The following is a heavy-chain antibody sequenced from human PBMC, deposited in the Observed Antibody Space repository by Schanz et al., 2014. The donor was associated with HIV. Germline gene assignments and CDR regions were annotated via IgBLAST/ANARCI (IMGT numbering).Heavy chain of an antibody. CDR2: IKEDGSET. CDR1: GFTFNNYA. CDR3: AKEEWFRFDP. D-gene: IGHD3-3*01. V-gene: IGHV3-7*01. Sequence: EVQLMESGGGSVRPGESLRLSCLASGFTFNNYAMSWLRQVPGEGLEWVAKIKEDGSETYYVGSVTGRFTISRDNTKKSLYLQMNSLRAEDTAVYYCAKEEWFRFDPWGQGTLVTVSS. J-gene: IGHJ5*02.